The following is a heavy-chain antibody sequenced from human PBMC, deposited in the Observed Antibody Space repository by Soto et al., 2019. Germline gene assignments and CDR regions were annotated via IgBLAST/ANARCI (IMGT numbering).Heavy chain of an antibody. CDR2: IKQDGNDL. CDR1: GFTFSSYW. J-gene: IGHJ6*03. Sequence: GGSLRLSCAASGFTFSSYWMSWVRQAPEKGLEWVANIKQDGNDLYFVDSVKGRFTISRDNAKNSLYLQMNSLRGDDTAVYHCVRGCGRSSCPYYLDVWGKGTTVTVSS. D-gene: IGHD2-2*01. CDR3: VRGCGRSSCPYYLDV. V-gene: IGHV3-7*01.